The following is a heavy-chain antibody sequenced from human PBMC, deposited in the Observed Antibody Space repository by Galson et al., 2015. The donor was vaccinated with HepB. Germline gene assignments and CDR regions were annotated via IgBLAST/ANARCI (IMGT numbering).Heavy chain of an antibody. CDR3: ARVTDYVGDY. CDR1: GYTFTNYG. V-gene: IGHV1-18*04. Sequence: SVKVSCKASGYTFTNYGISWVRQVPGQGLEWMGWISAHNGNTDYAQKLQGRFTMTTDRSTSTAYMELRSLRSYDTAMYYCARVTDYVGDYWGQGTLVTISP. J-gene: IGHJ4*02. D-gene: IGHD4-23*01. CDR2: ISAHNGNT.